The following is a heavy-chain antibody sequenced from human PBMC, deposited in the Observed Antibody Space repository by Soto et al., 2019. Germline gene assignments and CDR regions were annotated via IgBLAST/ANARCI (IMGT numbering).Heavy chain of an antibody. CDR1: GFIVSSKY. CDR2: IYTGGST. Sequence: EVQMVETGGGLSQPGGSLRLSCAVSGFIVSSKYRTWVRQAPGKGLEWVSVIYTGGSTHYADSARGRFTISRDSSKNTVYLQMNSLRAEVAAVYYCTTYTGYGMDVWGQGTTVTVSS. V-gene: IGHV3-53*02. D-gene: IGHD3-16*01. CDR3: TTYTGYGMDV. J-gene: IGHJ6*02.